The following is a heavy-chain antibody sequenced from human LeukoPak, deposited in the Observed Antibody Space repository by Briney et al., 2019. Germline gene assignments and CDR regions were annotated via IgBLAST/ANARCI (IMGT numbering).Heavy chain of an antibody. V-gene: IGHV4-4*07. J-gene: IGHJ5*02. D-gene: IGHD4-17*01. CDR3: ARGPLTMTRGFDP. CDR1: GGSINIYY. Sequence: PSETLSLTCTVSGGSINIYYWSWIRQPAGKGLEWIGRIYTSGSTNYNPSLKTRVTMSVDTSKNQFSLKLGSVTAADTAVYYCARGPLTMTRGFDPWGQGTLVTVSS. CDR2: IYTSGST.